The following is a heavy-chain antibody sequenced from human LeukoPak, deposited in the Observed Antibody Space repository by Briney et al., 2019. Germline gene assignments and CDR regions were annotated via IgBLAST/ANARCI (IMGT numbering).Heavy chain of an antibody. CDR1: GGTFSSYA. J-gene: IGHJ4*02. V-gene: IGHV1-69*05. D-gene: IGHD6-6*01. CDR3: ARTYSSSSLFDY. Sequence: GSSVKVSCKASGGTFSSYAISWVRQAPAQGLEWMGGIIPIFGTANYAQKFQGRVTITTDESTSTAYMELSSLRSEDTAVYYCARTYSSSSLFDYWGQGTLVTVSS. CDR2: IIPIFGTA.